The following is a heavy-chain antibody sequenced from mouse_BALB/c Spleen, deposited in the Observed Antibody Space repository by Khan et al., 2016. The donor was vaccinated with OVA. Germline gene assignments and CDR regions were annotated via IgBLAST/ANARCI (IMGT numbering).Heavy chain of an antibody. D-gene: IGHD1-2*01. Sequence: EVQLQESGAELVKPGASVKLSCTASGFNIKDTYIHWVKQRPEQGLEWIGRIDPEFGNTKYDPKFQDKATIIADTSSNTAYLHLSSLTSEDTADYFCTRTEIHYYGSYAMDYWGQGTTVTVSS. CDR2: IDPEFGNT. J-gene: IGHJ4*01. CDR1: GFNIKDTY. V-gene: IGHV14-3*02. CDR3: TRTEIHYYGSYAMDY.